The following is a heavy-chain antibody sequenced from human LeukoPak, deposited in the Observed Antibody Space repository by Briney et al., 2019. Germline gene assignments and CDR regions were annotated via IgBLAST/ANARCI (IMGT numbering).Heavy chain of an antibody. CDR1: GGTFSSYA. V-gene: IGHV1-69*04. Sequence: SVKVSCKASGGTFSSYAISWVRQAPGQGLEWMGRIIPILGIANYAQKFQGRVTITADKSTSTAYMELSSLRSEDTAVYYCASSVMKYYFDYWGQGTLVTVSS. D-gene: IGHD1-26*01. CDR3: ASSVMKYYFDY. CDR2: IIPILGIA. J-gene: IGHJ4*02.